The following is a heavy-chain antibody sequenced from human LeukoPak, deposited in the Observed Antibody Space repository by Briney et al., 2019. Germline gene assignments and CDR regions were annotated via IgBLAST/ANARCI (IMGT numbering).Heavy chain of an antibody. CDR3: ARPGRGYYYYYMDV. J-gene: IGHJ6*03. V-gene: IGHV4-38-2*01. Sequence: SETLSLTCAVSGCSISSGYYWGWIRQPPGKGLEWIGSIYHSGSTYYNPSLKSRVTISVDTSKNQFSLKLSSVTAADTAVYYCARPGRGYYYYYMDVWGKGTTVTVPS. CDR2: IYHSGST. D-gene: IGHD3-10*01. CDR1: GCSISSGYY.